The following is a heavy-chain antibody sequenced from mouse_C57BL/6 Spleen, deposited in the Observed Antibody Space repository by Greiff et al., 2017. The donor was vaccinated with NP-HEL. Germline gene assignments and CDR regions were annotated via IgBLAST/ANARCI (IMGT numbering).Heavy chain of an antibody. V-gene: IGHV1-19*01. CDR1: GYTFTDYY. CDR2: INPYNGGT. D-gene: IGHD1-2*01. J-gene: IGHJ3*01. Sequence: VQLQQSGPVLVKPGASVKMSCKASGYTFTDYYMNWVKQSHGKSLEWIGVINPYNGGTSYNQKFKGKATLTVDKSSSTAYMELNSLTSEDSAVYYCARTAGDGESWFAYWGQGTLVTVSA. CDR3: ARTAGDGESWFAY.